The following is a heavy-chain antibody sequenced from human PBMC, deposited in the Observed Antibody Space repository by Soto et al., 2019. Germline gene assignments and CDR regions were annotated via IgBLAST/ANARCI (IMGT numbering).Heavy chain of an antibody. CDR1: GGSFSGYY. CDR2: INHSGST. Sequence: PSETLSLTCAVYGGSFSGYYWTWIRQPPGTGLEWIGEINHSGSTNYNPSLKSRVTISVDTSKNQFSLKLSSVTAADTAVYYCARAPSFKSVHFDPWGQGTLVTVSS. CDR3: ARAPSFKSVHFDP. J-gene: IGHJ5*02. V-gene: IGHV4-34*01. D-gene: IGHD3-3*02.